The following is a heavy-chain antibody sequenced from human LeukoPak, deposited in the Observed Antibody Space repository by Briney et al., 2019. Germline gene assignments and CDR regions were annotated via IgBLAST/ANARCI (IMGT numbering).Heavy chain of an antibody. V-gene: IGHV3-11*06. Sequence: PGGSLRLSCAASGFTFSDYYMSWIRQAPGKGLEWVSYISISSSYTNYADSVKGRFTISRDNAKNSLYLQMNSLRVEDTAVYYCARDYYRSLDYWGQGTLATVSS. CDR2: ISISSSYT. CDR3: ARDYYRSLDY. CDR1: GFTFSDYY. D-gene: IGHD3-22*01. J-gene: IGHJ4*02.